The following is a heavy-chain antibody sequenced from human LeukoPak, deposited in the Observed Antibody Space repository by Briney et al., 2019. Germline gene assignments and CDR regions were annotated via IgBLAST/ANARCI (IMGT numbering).Heavy chain of an antibody. Sequence: PGGSLRLSCAPSRFDLSAYTMNWVRQAPGKGLEWVSSISSSSVYIFYADSLKGRFTISRDNAKNSLYLQMNSLRAEDTAVYYCARDANSRYNNEGDWFDPWGQGTLVTVSS. CDR1: RFDLSAYT. CDR3: ARDANSRYNNEGDWFDP. V-gene: IGHV3-21*01. CDR2: ISSSSVYI. D-gene: IGHD1-14*01. J-gene: IGHJ5*02.